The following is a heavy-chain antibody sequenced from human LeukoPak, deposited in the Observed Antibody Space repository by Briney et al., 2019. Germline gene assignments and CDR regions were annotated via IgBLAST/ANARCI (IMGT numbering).Heavy chain of an antibody. D-gene: IGHD3-22*01. V-gene: IGHV3-74*01. CDR3: AKDWEYDSSGYYIY. Sequence: GGSLRLSCAASGFTFSSYWMNWVRQAPGKGLVWVSRIASDGSSTTYADSVKGRFSISRDNSKNTLYLQMNSLRAEDTAVYYCAKDWEYDSSGYYIYWGQGTLVTVSS. J-gene: IGHJ4*02. CDR1: GFTFSSYW. CDR2: IASDGSST.